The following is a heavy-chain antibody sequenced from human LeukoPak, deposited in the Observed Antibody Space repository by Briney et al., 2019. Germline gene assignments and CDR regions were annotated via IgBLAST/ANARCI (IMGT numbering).Heavy chain of an antibody. V-gene: IGHV1-2*02. D-gene: IGHD3-22*01. Sequence: ASVKVSCKASGYTFTGYYMHWVRQAPGQGLEWMGWINPNSGGTNYAQKFQGRVTMTRDTSISTAYMELSRLRSEDTAVYYCARDPTYYYDSSGYSEGSFDYWGQGTLVTVSS. J-gene: IGHJ4*02. CDR2: INPNSGGT. CDR3: ARDPTYYYDSSGYSEGSFDY. CDR1: GYTFTGYY.